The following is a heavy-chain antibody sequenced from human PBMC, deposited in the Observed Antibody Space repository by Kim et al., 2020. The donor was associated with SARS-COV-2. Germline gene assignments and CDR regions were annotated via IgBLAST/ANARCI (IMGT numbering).Heavy chain of an antibody. V-gene: IGHV3-30-3*01. D-gene: IGHD1-26*01. CDR1: GFTFSSYA. Sequence: GGSLRLSCAASGFTFSSYAMHWVRQAPGKGLEWVAVISYDGSNKYYADSVKGRFTISRDNSKNTLYLQMNSLRAEDTAVYYCARDSPYGEGATEGLFDYWGQGTLVTVSS. J-gene: IGHJ4*02. CDR3: ARDSPYGEGATEGLFDY. CDR2: ISYDGSNK.